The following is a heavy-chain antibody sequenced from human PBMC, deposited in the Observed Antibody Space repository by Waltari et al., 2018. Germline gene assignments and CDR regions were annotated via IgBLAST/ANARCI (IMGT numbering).Heavy chain of an antibody. CDR3: TRVRYYYDSSGYYLPQFDY. D-gene: IGHD3-22*01. Sequence: QVQLQESGPGLVKPSETLSLTCTVSGGSISSYYWSWIRQPAGKGLEWIGRIYTSGSTNYNPSRKSRVTMSVDTSKNQFSLKLSSVTAADTAVYYCTRVRYYYDSSGYYLPQFDYWGQGTLVTVSS. CDR1: GGSISSYY. V-gene: IGHV4-4*07. J-gene: IGHJ4*02. CDR2: IYTSGST.